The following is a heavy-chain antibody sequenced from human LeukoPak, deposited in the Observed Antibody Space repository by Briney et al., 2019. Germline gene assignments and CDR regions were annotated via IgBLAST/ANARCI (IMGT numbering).Heavy chain of an antibody. CDR3: ARDRAGGCSSTSCYSYYYYMDV. V-gene: IGHV4-38-2*02. J-gene: IGHJ6*03. CDR2: IYHSGST. CDR1: GYSISSGYY. Sequence: SETLSLTCTVSGYSISSGYYWGWIRQPPGKGLEWIGSIYHSGSTYYNPSLKSRVTISVDTSKNQFSLKLSSVTAADTAVYYCARDRAGGCSSTSCYSYYYYMDVWGKGTTVTVSS. D-gene: IGHD2-2*01.